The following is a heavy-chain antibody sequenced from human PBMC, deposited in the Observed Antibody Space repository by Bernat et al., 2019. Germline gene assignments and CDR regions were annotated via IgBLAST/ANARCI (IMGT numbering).Heavy chain of an antibody. Sequence: QVQLVESGGGVVQPGRSLRLSCAASGFTFSSYAMHWVRQAPGKGLEWVAVISYDGSNKYYADSVKGRFTISRDNSKNTLYLQMNSLRAEDTAVYYCARDRLRGYYGSGSHPKSGMDVWGQGTTVTVSS. CDR2: ISYDGSNK. CDR1: GFTFSSYA. D-gene: IGHD3-10*01. CDR3: ARDRLRGYYGSGSHPKSGMDV. V-gene: IGHV3-30*07. J-gene: IGHJ6*02.